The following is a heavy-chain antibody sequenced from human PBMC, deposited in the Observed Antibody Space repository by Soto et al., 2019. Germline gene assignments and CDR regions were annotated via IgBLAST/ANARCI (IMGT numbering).Heavy chain of an antibody. CDR1: GFSLSARGVG. J-gene: IGHJ4*02. V-gene: IGHV2-5*01. D-gene: IGHD3-16*01. CDR3: EHSPWGAAPDY. Sequence: SGPTLVNPTQTLTLTCTVSGFSLSARGVGVGWFRQPPGKPLEWLAIISWKDDKRYTPSLQSRLTITKDTSKNQVVLTMTDMDPMDTATYSCEHSPWGAAPDYWGQGTLVTVSS. CDR2: ISWKDDK.